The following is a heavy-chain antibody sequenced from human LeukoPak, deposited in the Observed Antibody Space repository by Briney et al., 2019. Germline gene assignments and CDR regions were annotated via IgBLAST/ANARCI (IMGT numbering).Heavy chain of an antibody. J-gene: IGHJ4*02. CDR2: ISYDGSNK. CDR1: GFTFSSYG. V-gene: IGHV3-30*18. D-gene: IGHD5-12*01. Sequence: GGSLRLSCAASGFTFSSYGMHWVRQAPGTGLEWVAVISYDGSNKYYADSVTGRFTISRDNSKNTLYLQMNSLRAEDTAVYYCAKTLSGGYGDYFDYWGQGTLVTVSS. CDR3: AKTLSGGYGDYFDY.